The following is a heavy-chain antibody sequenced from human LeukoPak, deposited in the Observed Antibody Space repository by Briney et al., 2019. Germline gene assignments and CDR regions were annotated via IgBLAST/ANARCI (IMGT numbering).Heavy chain of an antibody. J-gene: IGHJ4*02. V-gene: IGHV3-23*01. D-gene: IGHD3-22*01. CDR2: ISGSGGST. Sequence: PGGSLRLSCAASGFTLSSYAMSWVRQAPGKGLDWLSAISGSGGSTYYADSVKGRFNISRDNSKNTLYLQMNSLRAEDTAVYYCAKDHSFWQDSYDSIGYTFDYWGQGTLVTVSS. CDR1: GFTLSSYA. CDR3: AKDHSFWQDSYDSIGYTFDY.